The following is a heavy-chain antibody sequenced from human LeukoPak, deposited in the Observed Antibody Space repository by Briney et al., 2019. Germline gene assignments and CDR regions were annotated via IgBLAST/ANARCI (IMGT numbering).Heavy chain of an antibody. V-gene: IGHV1-69*01. CDR3: ARGGYFDWLHAFDP. J-gene: IGHJ5*02. CDR2: IIPIFGTA. D-gene: IGHD3-9*01. CDR1: GGTFSSYA. Sequence: ASVKVSCKASGGTFSSYAISWVRQAPGQGLEWMGGIIPIFGTANYAQKFQGRVTITADESTSTAYMELSSLRSEDTAVYYCARGGYFDWLHAFDPWGQGTLVTVSS.